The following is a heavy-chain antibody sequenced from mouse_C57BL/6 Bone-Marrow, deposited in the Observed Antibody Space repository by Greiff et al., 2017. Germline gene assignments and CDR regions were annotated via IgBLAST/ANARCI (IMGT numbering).Heavy chain of an antibody. CDR1: GYTFTSYW. CDR3: ARGGLRRYFDY. D-gene: IGHD2-4*01. J-gene: IGHJ2*01. CDR2: IDPSASYT. Sequence: QVQLQQPGAELVLPGASVKLSCKASGYTFTSYWMHWVKQRPGQGLELIGEIDPSASYTTYNQKFKGKSTLTVDKSSSTAYMQLSSLTSEDSAVNYCARGGLRRYFDYWGQGTTLTVSS. V-gene: IGHV1-69*01.